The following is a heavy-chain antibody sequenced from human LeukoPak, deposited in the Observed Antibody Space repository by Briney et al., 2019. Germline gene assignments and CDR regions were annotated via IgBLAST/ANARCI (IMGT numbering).Heavy chain of an antibody. CDR1: GYTFTGYY. J-gene: IGHJ4*02. Sequence: ASVKVSCKASGYTFTGYYMHWVRQAPGQGLEWMGWINPNSGGTSYAQKFQGRVTMTRDTSISTAYMELSRLRSDDTAVYYCARDLGRITMVRGVTSQNDYWGQGTLVTVSS. CDR2: INPNSGGT. V-gene: IGHV1-2*02. CDR3: ARDLGRITMVRGVTSQNDY. D-gene: IGHD3-10*01.